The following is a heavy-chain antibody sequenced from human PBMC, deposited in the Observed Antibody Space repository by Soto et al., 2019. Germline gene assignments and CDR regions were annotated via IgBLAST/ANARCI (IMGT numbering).Heavy chain of an antibody. Sequence: GGSLRLSCAASGFTFSSYAMHWVRQAPGKGLEWVAVISYDGSNKYYADSVKGRFTISRDNSKNTLYLQMNSLSAEDTAVYYCARDKSGWSFDYYYGMEVWGQGTTVTVSS. J-gene: IGHJ6*02. V-gene: IGHV3-30-3*01. CDR1: GFTFSSYA. CDR2: ISYDGSNK. D-gene: IGHD6-19*01. CDR3: ARDKSGWSFDYYYGMEV.